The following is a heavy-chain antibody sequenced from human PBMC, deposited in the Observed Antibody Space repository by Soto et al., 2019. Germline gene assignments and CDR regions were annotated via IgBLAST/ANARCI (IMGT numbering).Heavy chain of an antibody. J-gene: IGHJ4*02. V-gene: IGHV4-30-4*01. Sequence: QVQLQESGPGLVKPSQTLSLTCTVSGGSISSGDYYWSWIRQPPGKGLEWIGYIYYSGSTYYNPSLTRRVTXXVXTXXNTFSLKLSSVTAADTAVYYCARVDYGGNSEYFDYWGQGTLVTVSS. CDR2: IYYSGST. D-gene: IGHD4-17*01. CDR1: GGSISSGDYY. CDR3: ARVDYGGNSEYFDY.